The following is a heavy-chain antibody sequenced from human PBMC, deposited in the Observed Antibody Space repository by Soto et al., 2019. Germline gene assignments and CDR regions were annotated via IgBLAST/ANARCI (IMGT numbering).Heavy chain of an antibody. J-gene: IGHJ6*02. Sequence: QVQLVQSGAEVKKPGSSVKVSCKASGGTFSSYAISWVRQAPGQGLEWMGGIIPIFGTANYAQKFQGRVTITADESTSTAYKELSSLRSEDTAVYYCARGEAYGDKNYYYYGMDVWGQGTTVTVSS. CDR3: ARGEAYGDKNYYYYGMDV. CDR1: GGTFSSYA. CDR2: IIPIFGTA. D-gene: IGHD4-17*01. V-gene: IGHV1-69*12.